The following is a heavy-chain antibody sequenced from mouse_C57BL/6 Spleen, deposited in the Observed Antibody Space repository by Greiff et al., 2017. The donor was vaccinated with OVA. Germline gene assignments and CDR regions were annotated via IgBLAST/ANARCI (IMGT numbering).Heavy chain of an antibody. J-gene: IGHJ4*01. V-gene: IGHV5-4*01. D-gene: IGHD1-1*01. Sequence: EVQLVESGGGLVKPGGSLKLSCAASGFTFSSYAMSWVRQTPEKRLEWVATISDGGSYTYYPDNVKGRSPISRDNAKNNQYLQMSHLKSEDTAMYYCARDSPYYYGSSYYAMDYWGQGTSVTVSS. CDR1: GFTFSSYA. CDR3: ARDSPYYYGSSYYAMDY. CDR2: ISDGGSYT.